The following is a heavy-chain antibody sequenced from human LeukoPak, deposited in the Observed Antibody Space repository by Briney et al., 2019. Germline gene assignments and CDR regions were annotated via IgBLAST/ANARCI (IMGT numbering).Heavy chain of an antibody. D-gene: IGHD5-18*01. V-gene: IGHV1-46*01. CDR2: INPSGGST. Sequence: ASVKVSCKASGYTFTSYYMHWVRQAPGQGLEWMGIINPSGGSTSYAQKFQGRVTITADESTSTAYMELSSLRSEDTAVYYCATPRSYGYRLGFDYWGQGTLVTVSS. J-gene: IGHJ4*02. CDR3: ATPRSYGYRLGFDY. CDR1: GYTFTSYY.